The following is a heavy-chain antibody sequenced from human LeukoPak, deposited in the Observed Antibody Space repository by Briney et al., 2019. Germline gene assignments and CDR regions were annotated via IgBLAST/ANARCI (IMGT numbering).Heavy chain of an antibody. D-gene: IGHD5-18*01. V-gene: IGHV6-1*01. CDR3: ARGEGYSFGYWWLDP. J-gene: IGHJ5*02. Sequence: SQTLSLTCALSGDSVSSNSAAWNWIRQSPSRGLEWLGRTYYRSKWYNDYAVSVKSRITINSDTSKNQFSLQLNSVTPEDTAVYFCARGEGYSFGYWWLDPWGQGTLVTVSS. CDR2: TYYRSKWYN. CDR1: GDSVSSNSAA.